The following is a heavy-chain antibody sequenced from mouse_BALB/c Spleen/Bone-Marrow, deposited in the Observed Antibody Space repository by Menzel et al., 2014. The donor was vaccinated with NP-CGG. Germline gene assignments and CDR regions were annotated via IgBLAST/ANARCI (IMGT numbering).Heavy chain of an antibody. J-gene: IGHJ1*01. V-gene: IGHV4-1*02. CDR2: INPDSSTI. CDR1: GFDFSRYW. CDR3: ARHNYYGNLFV. D-gene: IGHD1-1*01. Sequence: EVKLLESGGGLVQPGGSLKLSCAASGFDFSRYWMSWVRQAPGKGLEWIGKINPDSSTINYTPSLKDKFIISRDNAKNTLYLQMSKVRSEDTALYYCARHNYYGNLFVWGAGTTVTVSS.